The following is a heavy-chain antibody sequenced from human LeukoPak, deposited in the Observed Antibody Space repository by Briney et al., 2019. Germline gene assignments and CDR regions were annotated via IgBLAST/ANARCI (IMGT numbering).Heavy chain of an antibody. D-gene: IGHD5-12*01. CDR3: AGLSGYDGPHAFDI. Sequence: VASVKVSCKASGFTFTSSAVQWVRQARGQRLEWIGWIVVGSGNTNYAQKFRERVTITRDMSTSTAYMELSSLRSEDKAVYYCAGLSGYDGPHAFDIWGQGTMVTVSS. CDR1: GFTFTSSA. J-gene: IGHJ3*02. CDR2: IVVGSGNT. V-gene: IGHV1-58*01.